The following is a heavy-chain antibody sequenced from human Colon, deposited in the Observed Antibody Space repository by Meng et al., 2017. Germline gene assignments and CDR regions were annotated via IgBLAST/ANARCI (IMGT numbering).Heavy chain of an antibody. V-gene: IGHV4-61*01. J-gene: IGHJ5*02. D-gene: IGHD4-17*01. CDR2: IYYSGST. CDR1: GVSVKSGIYY. Sequence: QVQLQESGPGLVRPSETLSLTCNVSGVSVKSGIYYWNWIRQPPGKTLEWIGYIYYSGSTYSNASLKSRVTISIDRSKNQFSLKLSSVTAADTAVYYCARDRKHYGERGWFDPWGQGTLVTVSS. CDR3: ARDRKHYGERGWFDP.